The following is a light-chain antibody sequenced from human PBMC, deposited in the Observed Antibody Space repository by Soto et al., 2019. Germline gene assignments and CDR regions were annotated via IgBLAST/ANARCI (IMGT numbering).Light chain of an antibody. CDR2: GVS. CDR1: SSDIGGYNY. CDR3: SSYTTSSTLDYV. J-gene: IGLJ1*01. Sequence: QSALTQPASVSGSPGQSFTISCTGSSSDIGGYNYVSWYQQHPGKAPKLMIYGVSNRPSGVSNRFSGSKSGNTASLTISGLLPEDEADYYCSSYTTSSTLDYVFGTGTKLTVL. V-gene: IGLV2-14*01.